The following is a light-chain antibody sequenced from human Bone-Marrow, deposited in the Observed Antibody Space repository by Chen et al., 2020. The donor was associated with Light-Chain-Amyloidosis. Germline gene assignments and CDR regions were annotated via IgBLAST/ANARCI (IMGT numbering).Light chain of an antibody. V-gene: IGLV3-21*02. CDR1: NIGSTS. Sequence: SYVLTQPSSVSVAPGQTAPIACGGNNIGSTSVHWYQQTPGQAPLLIFYDDSDRPSGISERLSGYNSGHSATLSISRGEARDGADYYGQVWDRSSDRPGFGGGTKLTVL. CDR3: QVWDRSSDRPG. CDR2: DDS. J-gene: IGLJ3*02.